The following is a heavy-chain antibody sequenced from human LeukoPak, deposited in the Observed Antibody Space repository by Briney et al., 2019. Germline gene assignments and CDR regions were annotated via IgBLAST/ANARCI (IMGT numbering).Heavy chain of an antibody. J-gene: IGHJ5*02. CDR1: GGSISSYY. V-gene: IGHV4-59*01. D-gene: IGHD4-17*01. Sequence: KASETLSLTCTVSGGSISSYYWSWIRQPPGKGLEWIGYIYYSGSTNYNASLKSRVTISVDTSKNQFSLKLSSVTAADTAVYYCAGQTTIPHWFDPWGQGTLVTVSS. CDR2: IYYSGST. CDR3: AGQTTIPHWFDP.